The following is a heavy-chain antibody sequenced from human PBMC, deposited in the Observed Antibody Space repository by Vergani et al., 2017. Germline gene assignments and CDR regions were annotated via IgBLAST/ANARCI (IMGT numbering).Heavy chain of an antibody. CDR3: ARDKFFPKDVFDW. Sequence: EVQLVESGGGLIHPGGSLRLSCEGSGFSFSGYWMHWVRQSPEKGLVWVSRIKSDGSITNYADSVKGRFTISRDNFRQTVNLHMNFLIAEDTAIYYCARDKFFPKDVFDWWGQGTLVTVAS. CDR1: GFSFSGYW. V-gene: IGHV3-74*01. J-gene: IGHJ3*01. CDR2: IKSDGSIT.